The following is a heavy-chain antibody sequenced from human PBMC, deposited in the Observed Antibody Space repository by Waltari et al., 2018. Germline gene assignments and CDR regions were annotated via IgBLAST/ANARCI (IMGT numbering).Heavy chain of an antibody. J-gene: IGHJ4*02. CDR3: ARGGPGIAAAGPFDY. Sequence: QVQLQQWGAGLLKPSETLSLTCAVYGGSFSGYYWSWIRQPPGKGLEWIGEINHSGSTNYNPSLKSRVTISVDTSKNQFSLKLSSVTAADTAVYYCARGGPGIAAAGPFDYWGQGTLVTVSS. CDR1: GGSFSGYY. V-gene: IGHV4-34*01. CDR2: INHSGST. D-gene: IGHD6-13*01.